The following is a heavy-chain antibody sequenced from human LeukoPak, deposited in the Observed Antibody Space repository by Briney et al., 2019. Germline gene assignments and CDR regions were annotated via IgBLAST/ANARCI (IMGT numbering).Heavy chain of an antibody. V-gene: IGHV1-18*01. CDR2: ISAYNGNT. D-gene: IGHD3-22*01. J-gene: IGHJ6*02. Sequence: ASVKVSCKASGYTFTSYGISWVRQAPGQGPEWMGWISAYNGNTNYAQKLQGRVTMTTDTSTSTAYMELRSLRSDDTAVYYCARDVPKYYYDSSGYYYYYYGMDVWGQGTTVTVSS. CDR3: ARDVPKYYYDSSGYYYYYYGMDV. CDR1: GYTFTSYG.